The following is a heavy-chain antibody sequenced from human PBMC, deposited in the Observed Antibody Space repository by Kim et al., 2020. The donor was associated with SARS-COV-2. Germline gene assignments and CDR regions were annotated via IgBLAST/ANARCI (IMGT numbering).Heavy chain of an antibody. Sequence: ASVKVSCKASGYTFTSYAMHWVRQAPGQRLEWMGWINAGNGNTKYSQKFQGRVTITRDTSASTAYMELSSLRSEDTAVYYCARVRDSSGWYKFDYWGQGTLVTVSS. CDR3: ARVRDSSGWYKFDY. J-gene: IGHJ4*02. V-gene: IGHV1-3*01. D-gene: IGHD6-19*01. CDR1: GYTFTSYA. CDR2: INAGNGNT.